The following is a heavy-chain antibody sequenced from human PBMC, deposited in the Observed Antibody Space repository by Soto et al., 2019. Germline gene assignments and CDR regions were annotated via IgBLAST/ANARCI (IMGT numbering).Heavy chain of an antibody. J-gene: IGHJ4*02. Sequence: PSETLSLTCAVYAGSFSGYYWTWIRQPPEKGLEWIGEINQSGFTNYNPSLESRVTMSVDTSKNQFSLRLSSVTAADTAVYYCGTFPFERRSRTNPGKFAYWGQGSLVTDSS. CDR2: INQSGFT. D-gene: IGHD3-10*01. CDR1: AGSFSGYY. CDR3: GTFPFERRSRTNPGKFAY. V-gene: IGHV4-34*01.